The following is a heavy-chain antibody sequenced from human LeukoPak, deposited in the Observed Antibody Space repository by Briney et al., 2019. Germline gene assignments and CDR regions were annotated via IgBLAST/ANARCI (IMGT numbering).Heavy chain of an antibody. CDR3: ARDQGIMFFDN. Sequence: GGSLRLSCAASGFTFSNYWMSWVRQAPGKGLEYVANIKQNGSETYYVDSMKGRFTISRDNAKSSLYLQMNSLRVEDTAVYYCARDQGIMFFDNWGQGTLVSVSS. CDR2: IKQNGSET. D-gene: IGHD2-21*01. V-gene: IGHV3-7*01. CDR1: GFTFSNYW. J-gene: IGHJ4*02.